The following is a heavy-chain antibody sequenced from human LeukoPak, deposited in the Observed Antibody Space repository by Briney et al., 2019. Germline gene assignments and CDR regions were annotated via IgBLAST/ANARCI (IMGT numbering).Heavy chain of an antibody. Sequence: SQTLSLTCAISGDSVSSNSVTWNWIRQSTSRGLEWLGRTYYRSTWYNDYAVSVRGRITVNPDTSKNQFSLHLNSVTPEDTAVYYCARRLTQYDCFDPWGQGILVTVSS. V-gene: IGHV6-1*01. CDR2: TYYRSTWYN. CDR3: ARRLTQYDCFDP. CDR1: GDSVSSNSVT. J-gene: IGHJ5*02. D-gene: IGHD2-2*01.